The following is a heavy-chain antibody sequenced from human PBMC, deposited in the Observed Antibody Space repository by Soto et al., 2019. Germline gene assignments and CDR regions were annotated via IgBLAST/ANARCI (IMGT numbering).Heavy chain of an antibody. D-gene: IGHD6-19*01. CDR2: ITDSGYTA. V-gene: IGHV3-23*01. Sequence: LRLSCAASGFSFGTFVMTWFRQAPGGGLEWVASITDSGYTASYAETVEGRFTVSRDNSKNKLHLQMNDLRAEDTATYYCAKNGQWLATPPEAWGQGTLVTVSS. J-gene: IGHJ4*02. CDR3: AKNGQWLATPPEA. CDR1: GFSFGTFV.